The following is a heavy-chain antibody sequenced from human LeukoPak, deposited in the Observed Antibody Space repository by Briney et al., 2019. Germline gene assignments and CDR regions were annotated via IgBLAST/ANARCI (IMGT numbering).Heavy chain of an antibody. CDR1: GGSIRTYY. Sequence: SETLSLTCSISGGSIRTYYWTWMRQPPGKGLELIGFIFHSGSTSYNPSLKSRVTISIDTSNYQFSLHLSSVTAADTAMYYCARKMPAAGADAFDIWGQGTMVTVSS. V-gene: IGHV4-59*01. D-gene: IGHD6-13*01. CDR2: IFHSGST. CDR3: ARKMPAAGADAFDI. J-gene: IGHJ3*02.